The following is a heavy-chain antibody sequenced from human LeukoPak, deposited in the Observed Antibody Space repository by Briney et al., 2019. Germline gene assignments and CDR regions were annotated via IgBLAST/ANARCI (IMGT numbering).Heavy chain of an antibody. CDR1: GGTFSSYA. J-gene: IGHJ4*02. V-gene: IGHV1-69*04. Sequence: SVKVSCKASGGTFSSYAISWVRQAPGQGLEWMGRIIPILGIANYAQKFQGRVTITADKSTSTAYMELSSLRSEDTAVYYCARESNTTMIVVVFDYWGQGTLVTVSS. CDR2: IIPILGIA. D-gene: IGHD3-22*01. CDR3: ARESNTTMIVVVFDY.